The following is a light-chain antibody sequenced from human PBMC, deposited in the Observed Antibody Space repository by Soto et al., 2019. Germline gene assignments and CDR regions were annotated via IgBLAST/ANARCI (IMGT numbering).Light chain of an antibody. Sequence: SYVLTQPSSVSVAPGQTARITCGGNNIGFKSVYWYQQRPGQAPVLVVSEDIDRPAGIPERISASNSGNTATLTISGVEGGDEADYYCQVWDSGSDQLVFGGGTKLTVL. J-gene: IGLJ2*01. CDR3: QVWDSGSDQLV. CDR2: EDI. V-gene: IGLV3-21*02. CDR1: NIGFKS.